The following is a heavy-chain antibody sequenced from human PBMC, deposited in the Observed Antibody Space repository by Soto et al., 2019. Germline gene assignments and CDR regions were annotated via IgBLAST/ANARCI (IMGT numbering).Heavy chain of an antibody. CDR1: GYTFSDYY. CDR3: AREPATAKPEGVDF. V-gene: IGHV1-2*02. J-gene: IGHJ4*02. Sequence: ASVKVSCKASGYTFSDYYIHWVRQAPGQGLEWMGWINPNSGGTKYAPKFQGGVTMTRDTSITTAYMELSRLRSGDTAVYYCAREPATAKPEGVDFWGQGTMVTVSS. D-gene: IGHD2-21*02. CDR2: INPNSGGT.